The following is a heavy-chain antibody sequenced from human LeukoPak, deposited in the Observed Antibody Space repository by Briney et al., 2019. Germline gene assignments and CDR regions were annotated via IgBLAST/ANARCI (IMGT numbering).Heavy chain of an antibody. CDR1: GGSISSGGYY. D-gene: IGHD5-24*01. CDR3: ARDSSEMATID. Sequence: SETLSLTCTVSGGSISSGGYYWSWIRQHPGKGLEWIWYIYYSGSTYYNPSLKSRVTISVDTSKNQFSLKLSSVTAADTAVYYCARDSSEMATIDWGQGTLVTVSS. V-gene: IGHV4-31*03. J-gene: IGHJ4*02. CDR2: IYYSGST.